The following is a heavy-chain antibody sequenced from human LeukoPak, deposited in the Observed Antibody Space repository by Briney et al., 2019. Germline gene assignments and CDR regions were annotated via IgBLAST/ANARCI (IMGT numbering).Heavy chain of an antibody. D-gene: IGHD1-14*01. J-gene: IGHJ6*03. CDR1: GGSISSYY. V-gene: IGHV4-59*01. Sequence: SETLSLTCTVSGGSISSYYWSWIRQPPGKGLEWIGYIYYSGSTNYNPSLKSRVTISVDTSKNQFSLKLSSVTAADTAVYYCARSGVHYYYYYMDVWGKGTTVTISS. CDR2: IYYSGST. CDR3: ARSGVHYYYYYMDV.